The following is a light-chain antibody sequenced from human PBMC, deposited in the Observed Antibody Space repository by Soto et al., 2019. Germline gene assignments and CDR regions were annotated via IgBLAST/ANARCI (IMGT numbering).Light chain of an antibody. CDR3: QQHGSSSTWT. Sequence: EIVLTQSPGTLSLSPGERATLSCRASQSVSSAYLAWYQHKPGQPPTLLIYAASSRFTGIADTFIGSGSGTAFTPPIISIQPADFVVYYCQQHGSSSTWTFGQGTKVEVK. V-gene: IGKV3-20*01. CDR2: AAS. J-gene: IGKJ1*01. CDR1: QSVSSAY.